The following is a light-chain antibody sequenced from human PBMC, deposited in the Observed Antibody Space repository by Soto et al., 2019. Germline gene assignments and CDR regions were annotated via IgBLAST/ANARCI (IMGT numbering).Light chain of an antibody. J-gene: IGKJ1*01. Sequence: VLTRSPDTLTLCPGARATLSCRASQSISSSYLAWYQQKPGQTPRLLIYGAYSRATGIPDRFSCSGSGTDFTLTISRLEPEDFVLYYCQQYGNPPGTCRRGTKVDIK. CDR1: QSISSSY. V-gene: IGKV3-20*01. CDR3: QQYGNPPGT. CDR2: GAY.